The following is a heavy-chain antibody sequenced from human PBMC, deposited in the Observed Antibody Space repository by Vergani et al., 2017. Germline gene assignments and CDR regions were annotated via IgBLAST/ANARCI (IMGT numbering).Heavy chain of an antibody. CDR2: INPNSGGT. CDR3: ARDLVPTDFEEPGPLY. D-gene: IGHD1-14*01. Sequence: QVQLVQSGAEVKKPGASVKVSCKASGYTFTGYYMHWVRQAPGQGLEWMGWINPNSGGTNYAQKFQGRVTMTRDTSISTAYMELSRLRSDDTAVYYCARDLVPTDFEEPGPLYWGQGTLVTVST. V-gene: IGHV1-2*02. CDR1: GYTFTGYY. J-gene: IGHJ4*02.